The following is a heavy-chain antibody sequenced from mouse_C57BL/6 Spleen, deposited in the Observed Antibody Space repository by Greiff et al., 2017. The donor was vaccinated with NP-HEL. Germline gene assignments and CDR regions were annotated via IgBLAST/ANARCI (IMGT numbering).Heavy chain of an antibody. D-gene: IGHD2-4*01. Sequence: QVQLKESGAELVKPGASVKLSCKASGYTFTEYTIHWVKQRSGQGLEWIGWFYPGSGSIKYNEKFKDKATLTADKSSSTVYMALSRLTSEDSAVYFCARHEDGYDYDGRGRAWFAYWGQGTLVTVSA. J-gene: IGHJ3*01. CDR3: ARHEDGYDYDGRGRAWFAY. CDR1: GYTFTEYT. V-gene: IGHV1-62-2*01. CDR2: FYPGSGSI.